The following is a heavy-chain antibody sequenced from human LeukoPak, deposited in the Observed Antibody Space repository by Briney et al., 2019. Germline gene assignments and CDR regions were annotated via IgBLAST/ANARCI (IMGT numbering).Heavy chain of an antibody. CDR1: GYSISSGDYY. D-gene: IGHD3-22*01. CDR2: ISSSGST. Sequence: SETLSLTCTVSGYSISSGDYYWSWIRQPAGKGLEWIGRISSSGSTNYDPSLKSRVTISVDTPKNQFSLKLSSVTAADTAVYFCARGPYSYDSSGAFDIWGQGTMVTVSS. V-gene: IGHV4-61*02. CDR3: ARGPYSYDSSGAFDI. J-gene: IGHJ3*02.